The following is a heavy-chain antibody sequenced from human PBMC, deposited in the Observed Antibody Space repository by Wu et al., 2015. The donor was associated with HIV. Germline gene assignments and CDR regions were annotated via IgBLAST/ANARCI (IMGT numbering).Heavy chain of an antibody. Sequence: QVQLLQSGAEVKKPGASVMVSCKASGYTFIYYYIYWVRQAPGRGLEWMGWINPNRGGTKYAQKFRDRVTMTRDTAVSTAYMELNSLRSDDTAVYYCARLQSLSGLYSNADYWGQGTLVTVSS. CDR3: ARLQSLSGLYSNADY. J-gene: IGHJ4*02. V-gene: IGHV1-2*02. CDR1: GYTFIYYY. D-gene: IGHD1-26*01. CDR2: INPNRGGT.